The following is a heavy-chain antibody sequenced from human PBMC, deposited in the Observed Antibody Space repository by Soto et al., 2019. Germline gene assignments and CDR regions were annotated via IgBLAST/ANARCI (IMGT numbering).Heavy chain of an antibody. CDR2: ISSSSSYI. J-gene: IGHJ4*02. D-gene: IGHD2-15*01. CDR1: GFTFSSYS. Sequence: GGSLRLSCAASGFTFSSYSMNWVRQAPGKGLEWVSSISSSSSYIYYADSVKGRFTISRDNAKNSLYLQMNSLRAEDTAVYYCAKSSTRYCSGGSCYSYYVDYWGQGTLVTVS. V-gene: IGHV3-21*01. CDR3: AKSSTRYCSGGSCYSYYVDY.